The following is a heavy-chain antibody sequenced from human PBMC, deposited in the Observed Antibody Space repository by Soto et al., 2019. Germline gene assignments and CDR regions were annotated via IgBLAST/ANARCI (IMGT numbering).Heavy chain of an antibody. CDR2: ISGSGTAT. D-gene: IGHD3-22*01. CDR1: GFPFWTYS. V-gene: IGHV3-23*01. J-gene: IGHJ3*01. CDR3: AKTRLYDNNDYHRDGFDV. Sequence: EVKLLESGGGLVQPGGSVRLSCAASGFPFWTYSMSWVRQAPRTGLEWVSGISGSGTATYYTDSVKGRFTVSRDNSKDTLFLQMNTLRVEDTAVYYCAKTRLYDNNDYHRDGFDVWGPGTVVTVSS.